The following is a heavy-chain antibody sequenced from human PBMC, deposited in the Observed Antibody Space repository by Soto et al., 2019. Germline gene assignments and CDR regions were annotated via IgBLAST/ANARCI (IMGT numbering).Heavy chain of an antibody. CDR2: MNPHSGNT. CDR1: GYTFSNYD. J-gene: IGHJ5*02. Sequence: ASVKVSCKASGYTFSNYDINWVRQATGQGLEWMGWMNPHSGNTGYAQKFQGRVTMTRDTSISTAYMELSSLRPEDTAVYYCAARLYCAYGSCDVPWGQGTLVTVSS. V-gene: IGHV1-8*01. D-gene: IGHD2-8*01. CDR3: AARLYCAYGSCDVP.